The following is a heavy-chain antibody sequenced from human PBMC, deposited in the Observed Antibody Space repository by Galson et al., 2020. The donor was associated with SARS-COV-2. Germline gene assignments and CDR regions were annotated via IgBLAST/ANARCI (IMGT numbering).Heavy chain of an antibody. J-gene: IGHJ6*03. V-gene: IGHV4-34*01. CDR1: GGSFSGYS. D-gene: IGHD3-16*01. CDR2: INIGGNT. Sequence: SETLSLTCAVYGGSFSGYSWTWIRQPPGKGLEWIGDINIGGNTNYSPSLRGRVTISVDTSKNQFSLKLTSVTAADTALYYGARGHRGVVPSPVLGVGPFYSYYYMDGWGKGTTVTVSS. CDR3: ARGHRGVVPSPVLGVGPFYSYYYMDG.